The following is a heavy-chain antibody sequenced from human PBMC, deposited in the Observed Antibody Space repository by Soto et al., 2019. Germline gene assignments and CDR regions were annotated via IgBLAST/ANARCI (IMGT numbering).Heavy chain of an antibody. D-gene: IGHD6-13*01. CDR1: GFTFSSYS. CDR2: ISSSSSYI. V-gene: IGHV3-21*01. Sequence: PGGSLRLSCAASGFTFSSYSMNWVRQAPGKGLEWVSSISSSSSYIYYADSVKGRFTISRDNAKNSLYLQMNSLRAEDTAVYYCARVHSRAAAGTTPLYWGQGTLVTAPQ. CDR3: ARVHSRAAAGTTPLY. J-gene: IGHJ4*02.